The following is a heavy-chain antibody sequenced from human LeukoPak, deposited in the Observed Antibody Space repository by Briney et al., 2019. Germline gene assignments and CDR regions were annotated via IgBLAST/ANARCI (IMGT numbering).Heavy chain of an antibody. J-gene: IGHJ4*02. CDR3: ARWGVVVAATAAL. Sequence: PSETLSLTCTVSGGSISSYYWSWLRQPAGKGLEWIGRIYYSGSTYYNPSLKSRVTISVDTSKNQFSLKLSSVTAADTAVYYCARWGVVVAATAALWGQGTLVTVSS. V-gene: IGHV4-59*05. D-gene: IGHD2-15*01. CDR2: IYYSGST. CDR1: GGSISSYY.